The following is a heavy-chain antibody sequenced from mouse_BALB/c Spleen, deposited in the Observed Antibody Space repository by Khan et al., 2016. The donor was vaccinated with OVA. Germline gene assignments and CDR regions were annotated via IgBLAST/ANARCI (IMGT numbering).Heavy chain of an antibody. Sequence: EVQLQESEPGLVKPSQSLSLTCTVTGYSITSDYAWNWIRQFPGNKLEWMGYISYSGSSSYHPSLKSRISITRDTSKNQFFLQLNSVTTEDTATYYCARGRTYWGQGTSVTVSS. V-gene: IGHV3-2*02. CDR2: ISYSGSS. CDR3: ARGRTY. CDR1: GYSITSDYA. J-gene: IGHJ4*01.